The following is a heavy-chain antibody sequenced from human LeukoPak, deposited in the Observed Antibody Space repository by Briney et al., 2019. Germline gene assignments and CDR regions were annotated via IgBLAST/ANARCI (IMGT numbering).Heavy chain of an antibody. CDR2: ISSSRDYI. CDR3: AKKSAMGWFDP. D-gene: IGHD2-2*01. V-gene: IGHV3-21*04. CDR1: GFTFNNYI. Sequence: GGSLRLSCAASGFTFNNYIMNWVRQAPGKGLEWVSSISSSRDYIYYADSVKGRLTISRDNAKNTLHLQMKSLRAEDTAVYYCAKKSAMGWFDPWGQGTLVTVSS. J-gene: IGHJ5*02.